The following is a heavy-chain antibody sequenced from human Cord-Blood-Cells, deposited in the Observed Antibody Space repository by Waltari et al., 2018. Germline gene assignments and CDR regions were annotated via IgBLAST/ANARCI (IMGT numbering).Heavy chain of an antibody. CDR3: ARRNPALSVDTAMVTERVGAEDV. CDR1: GGTFSSYA. V-gene: IGHV1-69*01. Sequence: QVQLVQSGAEVKKPGSSVKVSCKASGGTFSSYAISWVRQAAGQGLEWMGGIIPIFGTANYAQKFQGRVTITADESTSTAYMELSSLRSEDTAVYYCARRNPALSVDTAMVTERVGAEDVWGKGTTVTVSS. J-gene: IGHJ6*04. CDR2: IIPIFGTA. D-gene: IGHD5-18*01.